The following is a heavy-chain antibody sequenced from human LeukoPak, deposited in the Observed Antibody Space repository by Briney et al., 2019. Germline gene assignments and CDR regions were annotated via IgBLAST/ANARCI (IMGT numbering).Heavy chain of an antibody. J-gene: IGHJ4*02. CDR2: ISAYNGNT. D-gene: IGHD3-10*01. V-gene: IGHV1-18*01. CDR3: ARDFYYGSGSYFDY. Sequence: ASVKVSCKASGYTFTSYGISWVRHAPAQGLEWMGWISAYNGNTNYAQKLQGRVTMTTDTSTSTAYMELRSLRSDDTAVYYCARDFYYGSGSYFDYWGQGTLVTVSS. CDR1: GYTFTSYG.